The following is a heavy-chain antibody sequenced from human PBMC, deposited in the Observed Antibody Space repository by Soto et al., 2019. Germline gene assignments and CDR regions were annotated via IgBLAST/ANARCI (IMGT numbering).Heavy chain of an antibody. J-gene: IGHJ4*02. V-gene: IGHV3-48*01. Sequence: GGSLRLSCAASGFTFSSHSMNWFRQAPGKGLEWVSYISSSSSTIYYADSVKGRFTISRDNAKNSLYLQMNSLRAEDTAVYYCARDKGYSSDYWGQGTLVTVSS. CDR2: ISSSSSTI. D-gene: IGHD5-18*01. CDR3: ARDKGYSSDY. CDR1: GFTFSSHS.